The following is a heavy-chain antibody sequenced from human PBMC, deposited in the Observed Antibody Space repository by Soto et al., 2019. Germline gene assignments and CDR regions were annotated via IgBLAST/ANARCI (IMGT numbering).Heavy chain of an antibody. D-gene: IGHD3-10*01. CDR1: GFTFSSYA. J-gene: IGHJ6*03. CDR2: ISNNGSNI. Sequence: GGSLRLSCAASGFTFSSYAMHWVRQAPGKGLKWVSVISNNGSNIYYADSVKGRFTISRDNAKNSLYLQMNSLRAEDTAVYYCARTMVRGVMTLQHYYYMDVWGKGTTVTVSS. V-gene: IGHV3-48*01. CDR3: ARTMVRGVMTLQHYYYMDV.